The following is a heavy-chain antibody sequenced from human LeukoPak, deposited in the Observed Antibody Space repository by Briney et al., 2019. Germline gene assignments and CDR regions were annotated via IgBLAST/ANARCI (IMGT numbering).Heavy chain of an antibody. Sequence: GGSLRLSCTASEFTLGSYWVSWVRQTPAKGLEWVANIRQDGNIKYYVDSVRGRFSISRDNAKNSLYLQMNNLRVGDTALYYCAREIVGYDAFDIWGQGTMVTVSS. CDR3: AREIVGYDAFDI. D-gene: IGHD1-1*01. CDR1: EFTLGSYW. J-gene: IGHJ3*02. V-gene: IGHV3-7*01. CDR2: IRQDGNIK.